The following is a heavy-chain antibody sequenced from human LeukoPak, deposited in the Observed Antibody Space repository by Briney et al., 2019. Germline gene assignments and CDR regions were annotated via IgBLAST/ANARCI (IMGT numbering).Heavy chain of an antibody. CDR3: AVCGTEIDWFDP. CDR1: GGSISSSNW. V-gene: IGHV4-4*02. CDR2: IYHSGRT. Sequence: SEPLSLTCAVSGGSISSSNWWSWVRQPPGRGLEWIGEIYHSGRTNYNPSLKSRVTISVDKSKNQFSLKLSSVTAADTAVYYCAVCGTEIDWFDPWGQGTLVTVSS. J-gene: IGHJ5*02. D-gene: IGHD2-8*01.